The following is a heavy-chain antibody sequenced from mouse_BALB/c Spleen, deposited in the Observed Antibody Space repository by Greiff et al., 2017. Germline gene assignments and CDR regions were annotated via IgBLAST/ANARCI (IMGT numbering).Heavy chain of an antibody. CDR2: ISSGGSYT. V-gene: IGHV5-9-4*01. CDR3: ARRGTSSMDY. Sequence: EVQVVESGGGLVKPGGSLKLSCAASGFTFSSYAMSWVRQSPEKRLEWVAEISSGGSYTYYPDTVTGRFTISRDNAKNTLYLEMSSLRSEDTAMYYCARRGTSSMDYWGQGTSVTVSS. CDR1: GFTFSSYA. D-gene: IGHD3-3*01. J-gene: IGHJ4*01.